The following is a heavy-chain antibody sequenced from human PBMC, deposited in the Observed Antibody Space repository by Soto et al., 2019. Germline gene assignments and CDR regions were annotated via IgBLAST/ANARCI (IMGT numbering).Heavy chain of an antibody. CDR2: ISNSGGTT. V-gene: IGHV3-23*01. Sequence: EVQLLESGGGLVQPGGSLRLSCAASGFSFSSYAMRWARQAPGKGLEWVSAISNSGGTTFYADSVKGRFTISRDNFKNTVFLQMSSLRAEDTAVYYCAKYVAVAGTALYGMDVWGQGTTVTVSS. CDR3: AKYVAVAGTALYGMDV. CDR1: GFSFSSYA. D-gene: IGHD6-19*01. J-gene: IGHJ6*02.